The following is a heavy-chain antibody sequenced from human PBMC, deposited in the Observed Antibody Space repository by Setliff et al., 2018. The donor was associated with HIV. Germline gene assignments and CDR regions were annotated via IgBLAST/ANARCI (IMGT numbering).Heavy chain of an antibody. D-gene: IGHD4-17*01. CDR3: ARDRNYGDSDFDH. CDR2: ISTSATYP. CDR1: GFIFSDYY. J-gene: IGHJ4*02. V-gene: IGHV3-11*05. Sequence: LRLSCTASGFIFSDYYMSWIRQAPGKGLEWISYISTSATYPNYADSVKGRFTISRDNAKNSLFLHMNSLRAEDTAIYYCARDRNYGDSDFDHWGQGTLVTVSS.